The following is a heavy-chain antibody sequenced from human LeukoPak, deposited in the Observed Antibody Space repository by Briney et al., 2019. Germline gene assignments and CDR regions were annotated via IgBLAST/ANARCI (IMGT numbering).Heavy chain of an antibody. CDR1: GYTFTGYY. J-gene: IGHJ5*02. CDR2: INPNSGGT. V-gene: IGHV1-2*02. D-gene: IGHD3-10*01. CDR3: ARGGLSFSPSSGSYRPKFDP. Sequence: ASVKVSCKASGYTFTGYYMHWVRQAPGQGLEWMGWINPNSGGTNYAQKFLGRVTMTRDMSISTAYMVLSGLRSDDTAVYYCARGGLSFSPSSGSYRPKFDPWGQGTLVTVSS.